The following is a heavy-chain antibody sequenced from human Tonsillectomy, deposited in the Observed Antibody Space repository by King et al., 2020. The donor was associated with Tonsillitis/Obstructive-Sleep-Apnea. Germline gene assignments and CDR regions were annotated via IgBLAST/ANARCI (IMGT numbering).Heavy chain of an antibody. V-gene: IGHV3-15*01. CDR2: IKSKIDDGTT. J-gene: IGHJ6*03. CDR3: TADRIEPLVLGYYYYMDV. D-gene: IGHD6-6*01. Sequence: VQLVESGGGLVKPGGSLRLSCAASGFTFSDACMSWVRQAPGKGLEWVGRIKSKIDDGTTEYAAHVKGRLTISRDDSKNTLYLQVNSLKTEDTAGYYCTADRIEPLVLGYYYYMDVWGKGTTVPVSS. CDR1: GFTFSDAC.